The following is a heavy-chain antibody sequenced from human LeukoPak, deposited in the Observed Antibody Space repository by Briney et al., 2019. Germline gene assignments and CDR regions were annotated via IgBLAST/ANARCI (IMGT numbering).Heavy chain of an antibody. D-gene: IGHD3-10*01. Sequence: ASVKVSCKSSGYTFIGYYMRWVRQAPGQGLEWMGWINPNSGGTNYAQKFQGRVTMARDTSISTAYMELSRLRSDDTAVYYCAKRMVRGVIHDAFDIWGQGTMVTVSS. V-gene: IGHV1-2*02. CDR1: GYTFIGYY. CDR2: INPNSGGT. J-gene: IGHJ3*02. CDR3: AKRMVRGVIHDAFDI.